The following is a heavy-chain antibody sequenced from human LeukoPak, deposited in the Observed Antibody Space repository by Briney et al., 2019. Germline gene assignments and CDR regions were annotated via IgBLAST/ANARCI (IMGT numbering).Heavy chain of an antibody. CDR3: AKDISLLRVVPAAIDY. Sequence: GGSLRLSCAASGFTFSSYGMHWVRQAPGKGLEWVAFIRYDGSNKYYADSVKGRFTISRDNSKNTLYLQMNSLRAEDTAVYYCAKDISLLRVVPAAIDYWGQGTLITVSS. J-gene: IGHJ4*02. D-gene: IGHD2-2*01. CDR2: IRYDGSNK. V-gene: IGHV3-30*02. CDR1: GFTFSSYG.